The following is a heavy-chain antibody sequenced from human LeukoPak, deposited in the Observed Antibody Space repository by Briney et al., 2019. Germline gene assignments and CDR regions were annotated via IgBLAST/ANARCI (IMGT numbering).Heavy chain of an antibody. V-gene: IGHV1-46*01. CDR1: GGTFSSYA. CDR3: ARNLRDGYNLDYYYMDV. Sequence: ASVKVSCKASGGTFSSYAISWVRQAPGQGLEWMGIINPSGGSTSYAQKFQGRVTMTRDMSTSTVYMELSSLRSEDTAVYYCARNLRDGYNLDYYYMDVWGKGTTVTVSS. J-gene: IGHJ6*03. D-gene: IGHD5-24*01. CDR2: INPSGGST.